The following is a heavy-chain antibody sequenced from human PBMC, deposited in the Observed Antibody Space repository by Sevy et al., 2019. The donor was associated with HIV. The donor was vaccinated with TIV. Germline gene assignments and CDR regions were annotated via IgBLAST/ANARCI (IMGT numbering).Heavy chain of an antibody. CDR2: INPYDGNT. CDR1: GYTFSSYG. Sequence: ASVKVSCKASGYTFSSYGISWVRQAPGQGLEWMGWINPYDGNTKYAQKVQGRVALTTDTSTGTAYMEVGSLRSDDTAVYYCAKGAHPQRSNSWYDYWGQGTLVTVSS. V-gene: IGHV1-18*01. D-gene: IGHD6-13*01. J-gene: IGHJ4*02. CDR3: AKGAHPQRSNSWYDY.